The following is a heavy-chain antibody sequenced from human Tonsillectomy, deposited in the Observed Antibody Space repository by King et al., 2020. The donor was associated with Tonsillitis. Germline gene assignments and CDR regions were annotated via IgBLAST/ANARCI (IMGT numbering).Heavy chain of an antibody. CDR1: GYTFFSYG. CDR3: ARDEGVMVVVTLDY. J-gene: IGHJ4*02. Sequence: VQLVESGAEVKKPGASVKVSCKASGYTFFSYGISWVRQAPGQGLEWMGWISVYNGNTNYAQKLQGRVTMTTDTSTSTAYMELRSLRSDDTAVYYCARDEGVMVVVTLDYWVQGTLVTVSS. CDR2: ISVYNGNT. D-gene: IGHD3-22*01. V-gene: IGHV1-18*01.